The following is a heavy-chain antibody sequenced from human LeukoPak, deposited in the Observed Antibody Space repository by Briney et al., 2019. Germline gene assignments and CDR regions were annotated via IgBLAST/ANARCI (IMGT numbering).Heavy chain of an antibody. J-gene: IGHJ3*02. V-gene: IGHV4-34*01. CDR1: GGSISSYY. CDR2: INHSGTT. D-gene: IGHD6-13*01. CDR3: AIQQPGISVPGTIYAFDI. Sequence: SETLSLTCTVSGGSISSYYGSWIRQSPGKGLEWIGEINHSGTTNYNPSLKSRVTISVDTSKNQFSLKLSSVTAADTAVYYCAIQQPGISVPGTIYAFDIWGQGTMVTVSS.